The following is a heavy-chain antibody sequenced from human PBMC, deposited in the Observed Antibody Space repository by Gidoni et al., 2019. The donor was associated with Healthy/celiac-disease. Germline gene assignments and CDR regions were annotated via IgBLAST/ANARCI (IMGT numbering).Heavy chain of an antibody. D-gene: IGHD2-2*01. CDR1: GGSISSYY. V-gene: IGHV4-59*01. CDR3: ARGPSSLPYYFDY. CDR2: IYYSGST. Sequence: QVQLQESGPGLVKPSETLSLTCTVSGGSISSYYWSWIRQPPGKGLEWIGYIYYSGSTNYNPSLKSRVTISVDTSKNQFSLKLSSVTAADTAVYYCARGPSSLPYYFDYWGQGTLVTVSS. J-gene: IGHJ4*02.